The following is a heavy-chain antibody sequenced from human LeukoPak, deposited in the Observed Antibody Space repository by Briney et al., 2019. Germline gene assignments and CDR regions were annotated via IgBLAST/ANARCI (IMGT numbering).Heavy chain of an antibody. CDR2: ISGSGGKT. CDR1: GFSFSSYA. CDR3: AKGKWLSQNYYYGLYV. D-gene: IGHD3-22*01. V-gene: IGHV3-23*01. J-gene: IGHJ6*02. Sequence: PGGSLRLSCAASGFSFSSYAMSWVRQAPGKGLEWVSVISGSGGKTYYADSVKGRFTISRDNSKNTVYLQMNSLRAEDTAVYYCAKGKWLSQNYYYGLYVWGQGTTITVSS.